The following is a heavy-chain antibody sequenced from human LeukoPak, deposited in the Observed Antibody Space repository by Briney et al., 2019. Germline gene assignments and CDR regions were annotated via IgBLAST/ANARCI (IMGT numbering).Heavy chain of an antibody. CDR3: ARAGLEYYYDSSGPRGARFDY. CDR1: GGSISSSSYY. J-gene: IGHJ4*02. D-gene: IGHD3-22*01. Sequence: SETLSLTCTVSGGSISSSSYYWGWIRQPPGKGLEWIGSIYYSGSTYYNPSLKSRVTISVDTSKNQFSLKLSSVTAADTAVYYCARAGLEYYYDSSGPRGARFDYWGQGTLVTVSS. CDR2: IYYSGST. V-gene: IGHV4-39*01.